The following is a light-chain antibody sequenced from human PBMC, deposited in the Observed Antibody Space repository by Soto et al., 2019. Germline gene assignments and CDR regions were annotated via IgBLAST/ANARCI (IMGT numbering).Light chain of an antibody. Sequence: EIVMTQSPGTLYVSPGERVTVSCRASQYVHTSLAWYQQKSGQAPRLLIYGASIRAPGVPVRFSGSGSGTEFTLTIDSLQSEDSAVYSCQQYNQWPPTWTFGQGTKVEI. J-gene: IGKJ1*01. CDR1: QYVHTS. V-gene: IGKV3-15*01. CDR3: QQYNQWPPTWT. CDR2: GAS.